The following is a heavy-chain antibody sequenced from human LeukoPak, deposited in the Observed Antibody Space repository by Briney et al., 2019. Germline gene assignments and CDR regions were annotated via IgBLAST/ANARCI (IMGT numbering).Heavy chain of an antibody. CDR1: GFTFSSYA. CDR3: AKDHHPHLYSSGWYGTLDY. Sequence: GGSLRLSCAAFGFTFSSYAMSWVRQAPGKGLEWVSAISGSGGSTYYADSVKGRFTISRDNSKNTLYLQMNSLRAEDTAVYYCAKDHHPHLYSSGWYGTLDYWGQRTLVTVSS. J-gene: IGHJ4*02. V-gene: IGHV3-23*01. CDR2: ISGSGGST. D-gene: IGHD6-19*01.